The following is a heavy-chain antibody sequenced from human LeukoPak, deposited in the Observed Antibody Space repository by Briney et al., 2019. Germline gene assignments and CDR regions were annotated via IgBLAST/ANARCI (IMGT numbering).Heavy chain of an antibody. Sequence: PSETLSLTCAVYGGSFSGYYWSWIRQPPGKGLEWIGEINHSGSTNYNPSLKSRVTISVDTSKNQFSLKLSSVTAADTAVYYCARRSIGARPDHFDYWGQGTLVTVSS. V-gene: IGHV4-34*01. J-gene: IGHJ4*02. CDR2: INHSGST. CDR3: ARRSIGARPDHFDY. CDR1: GGSFSGYY. D-gene: IGHD6-6*01.